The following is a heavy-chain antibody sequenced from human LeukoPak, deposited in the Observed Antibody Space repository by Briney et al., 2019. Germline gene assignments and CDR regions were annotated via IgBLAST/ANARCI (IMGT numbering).Heavy chain of an antibody. CDR1: GFTFSSYA. V-gene: IGHV3-7*03. D-gene: IGHD3-10*01. CDR3: ARVGLGYYGSGSFDY. J-gene: IGHJ4*02. Sequence: GGSLRLSCAASGFTFSSYAMNWVRQAPGKGLEWVANIKQDGSEKYYVDSVKGRFTISRDNAKNSLYLQMNSLRAEDTAVYYCARVGLGYYGSGSFDYWGQGTLVTVSS. CDR2: IKQDGSEK.